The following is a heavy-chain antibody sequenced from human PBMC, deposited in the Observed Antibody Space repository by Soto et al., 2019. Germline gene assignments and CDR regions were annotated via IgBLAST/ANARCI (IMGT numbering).Heavy chain of an antibody. V-gene: IGHV3-74*01. CDR3: ASWHEREHAYDV. J-gene: IGHJ3*01. Sequence: EVQLVESGGGLVQPGGSLRLSCAASGFTFSDYWMAWARQAPGKGLFWVSRINSDGSIAHYAESVKGRFTISRDNAKNTLWLQVNSLRDDDTAVYYCASWHEREHAYDVWGQGTTVTVSS. CDR1: GFTFSDYW. D-gene: IGHD1-1*01. CDR2: INSDGSIA.